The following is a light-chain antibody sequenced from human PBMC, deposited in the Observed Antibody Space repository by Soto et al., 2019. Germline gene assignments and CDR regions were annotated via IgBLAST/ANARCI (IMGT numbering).Light chain of an antibody. J-gene: IGLJ2*01. CDR3: SSYTSSSTPV. V-gene: IGLV2-14*01. CDR1: SSDVGGYNY. CDR2: DVS. Sequence: QSALTQPASVSGSPGQSITISCTGTSSDVGGYNYVSWYHQHPGNAPQLMIYDVSNRPSGVSNRFSGSKSGNTASLTISGLQAEDEADYYCSSYTSSSTPVFGGGTKLTVL.